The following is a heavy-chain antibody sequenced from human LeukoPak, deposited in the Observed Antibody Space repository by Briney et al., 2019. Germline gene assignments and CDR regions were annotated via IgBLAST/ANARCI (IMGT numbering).Heavy chain of an antibody. CDR3: AKDGRGWYSSSDYFDY. V-gene: IGHV3-23*01. CDR1: GFTFSSCA. CDR2: ISGSGGST. Sequence: GGSLRLSCAASGFTFSSCAMSWVRQAPGKGLEWVSGISGSGGSTYYADSVKGRFTISRDNSKNTLYLQMNSLRAEDTAVYYCAKDGRGWYSSSDYFDYRGQGTLVTVSS. J-gene: IGHJ4*02. D-gene: IGHD6-6*01.